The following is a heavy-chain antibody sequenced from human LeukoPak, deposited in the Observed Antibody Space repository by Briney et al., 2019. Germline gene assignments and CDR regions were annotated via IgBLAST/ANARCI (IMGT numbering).Heavy chain of an antibody. CDR3: ARVHSSSWYAFWDY. Sequence: PSETLSLTCTVSGGSLSSSSYYWGWIRQPPGKGLEWIGSIYYSGSTYYNPSLKSRVTISVDTSKNQFSLKLSSVTAADTAVYYCARVHSSSWYAFWDYWGQGTLVTVSS. CDR2: IYYSGST. J-gene: IGHJ4*02. CDR1: GGSLSSSSYY. V-gene: IGHV4-39*01. D-gene: IGHD6-13*01.